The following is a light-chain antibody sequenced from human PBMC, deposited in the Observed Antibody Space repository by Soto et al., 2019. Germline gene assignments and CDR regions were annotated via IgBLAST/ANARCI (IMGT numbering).Light chain of an antibody. V-gene: IGKV2D-29*02. CDR1: HSLLHITGETF. J-gene: IGKJ5*01. CDR3: MKSTQLPPT. CDR2: EVS. Sequence: DVVMTHTPLSLSVAPGQPASISCKSSHSLLHITGETFLFWYLQKPGQSPQILIYEVSTRVSGVPDRFSGSGSGTDLTLEISRVETDDVGIYYCMKSTQLPPTCGQGTRLEIK.